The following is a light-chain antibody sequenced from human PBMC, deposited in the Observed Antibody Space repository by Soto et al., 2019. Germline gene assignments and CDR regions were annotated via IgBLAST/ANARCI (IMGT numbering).Light chain of an antibody. V-gene: IGKV1-39*01. Sequence: DIQLTQSPSSLSASVGDRVSITCRASQSISTHLNWYQKRAGKAPKLLISAASHLQGGVPSRFSGRGSGTVFTLTINSLQLDDFATYFCQQSYSSPSFGGGTKADIK. CDR3: QQSYSSPS. CDR1: QSISTH. CDR2: AAS. J-gene: IGKJ4*01.